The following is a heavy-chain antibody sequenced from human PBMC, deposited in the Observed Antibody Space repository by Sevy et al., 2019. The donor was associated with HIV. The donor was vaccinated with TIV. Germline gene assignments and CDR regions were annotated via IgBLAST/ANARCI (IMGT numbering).Heavy chain of an antibody. CDR2: TRNKADGYTT. CDR1: GFTFSDHY. V-gene: IGHV3-72*01. CDR3: ATHAGIAAAGRVFDY. D-gene: IGHD6-13*01. Sequence: GGCLRLSCVASGFTFSDHYMEWVRQAPGKGLEWVGRTRNKADGYTTEYAASVKGRFTISRDESKKSLYVQMNSLKAEDTAVYYCATHAGIAAAGRVFDYWGQGTLVTVSS. J-gene: IGHJ4*02.